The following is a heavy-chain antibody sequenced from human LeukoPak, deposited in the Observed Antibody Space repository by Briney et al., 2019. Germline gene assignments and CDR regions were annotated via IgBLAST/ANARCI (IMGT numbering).Heavy chain of an antibody. D-gene: IGHD2-2*01. J-gene: IGHJ4*02. CDR1: GGSISSGGYS. V-gene: IGHV4-30-2*01. CDR2: IYHSGST. CDR3: ARANIVVVPGYFDY. Sequence: SETLSLTCAVSGGSISSGGYSWSWIRQPPGKGLEWIGYIYHSGSTYYNPSLKSRVTISVDRSKNQFSLKLSSVTAADTAVYYCARANIVVVPGYFDYWGRGTLVTVSS.